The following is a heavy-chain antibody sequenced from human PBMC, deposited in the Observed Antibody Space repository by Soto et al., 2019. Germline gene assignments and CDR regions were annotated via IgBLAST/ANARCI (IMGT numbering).Heavy chain of an antibody. J-gene: IGHJ5*02. CDR2: IYYSGST. CDR3: ARVGPWVPYYYDSSPYTFENWFDP. CDR1: GGSISSGGYY. Sequence: SETLSLTCTVSGGSISSGGYYWSWIRQHPGKGLEWIGYIYYSGSTYYNPSLKSRVTISVDTSKNQFSLKLSSVTAADTAVYYCARVGPWVPYYYDSSPYTFENWFDPWGQGTLVTVSS. D-gene: IGHD3-22*01. V-gene: IGHV4-31*03.